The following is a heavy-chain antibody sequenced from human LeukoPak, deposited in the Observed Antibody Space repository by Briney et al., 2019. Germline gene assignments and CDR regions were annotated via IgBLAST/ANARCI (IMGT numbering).Heavy chain of an antibody. CDR3: VSRSDRYSTPHYYFDF. D-gene: IGHD2-21*02. Sequence: SETLSLTCSISGASFTNHAYYWGWVRRAPGKGLEWIGSIFSVGTTFYNPSLKSRLTISVDTSQNQFSLKLTSVAAADTAVYYCVSRSDRYSTPHYYFDFWGQGTLVTVSS. CDR2: IFSVGTT. V-gene: IGHV4-39*01. J-gene: IGHJ4*02. CDR1: GASFTNHAYY.